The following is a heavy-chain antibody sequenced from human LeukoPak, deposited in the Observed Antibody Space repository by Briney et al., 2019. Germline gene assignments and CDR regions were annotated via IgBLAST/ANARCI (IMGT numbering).Heavy chain of an antibody. V-gene: IGHV1-18*01. CDR1: GYTFGNYA. D-gene: IGHD3-10*01. CDR3: ARDADGSGTLLDY. CDR2: ISGDNGDT. Sequence: ASVTVSCKTSGYTFGNYAISWVRQAPGQGLEWMGWISGDNGDTNYAQKVQGRVTVTTDTSTTTTYMESRSLRSDDTAVYYCARDADGSGTLLDYWGQGSLVTVSS. J-gene: IGHJ4*02.